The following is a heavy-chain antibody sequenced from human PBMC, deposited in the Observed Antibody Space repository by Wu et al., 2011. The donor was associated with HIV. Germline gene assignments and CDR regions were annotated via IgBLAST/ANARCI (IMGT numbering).Heavy chain of an antibody. V-gene: IGHV1-69*01. Sequence: QVQLVQSGAEVKKPGSSVKVSCKTSGGSFSRYSFSWVRQAPGQGLEWMGGIIPIFGTANNAQKFQGRVTITTDESTSTAYMELSSLRSEDTAVYYCARGRPRDGYNYPANYWGQGTLVTVSS. CDR3: ARGRPRDGYNYPANY. CDR2: IIPIFGTA. CDR1: GGSFSRYS. D-gene: IGHD5-24*01. J-gene: IGHJ4*02.